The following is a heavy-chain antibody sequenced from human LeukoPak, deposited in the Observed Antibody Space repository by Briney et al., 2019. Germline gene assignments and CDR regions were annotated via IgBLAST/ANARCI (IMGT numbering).Heavy chain of an antibody. CDR1: GSTFSSYA. CDR3: ARDQVYFDY. V-gene: IGHV3-30*04. CDR2: ISYDGSNK. J-gene: IGHJ4*02. Sequence: GGSLRLSCAAPGSTFSSYAMHWVRQAPGKGLEWVAVISYDGSNKYYADSVKGRFTISRDNSKNTLYLQMNSLRAEDTAVYYCARDQVYFDYWGQGTLVTVSS.